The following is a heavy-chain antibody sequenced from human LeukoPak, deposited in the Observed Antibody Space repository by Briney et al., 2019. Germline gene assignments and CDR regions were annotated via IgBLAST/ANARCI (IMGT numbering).Heavy chain of an antibody. V-gene: IGHV1-18*01. Sequence: ASVKVSCKTSGYSFITYSINWVRQAPGQGLEWMGWISGYSGNTNYAQKLQGRVTMTIDTSTGTAYMELRSLRSDDTAVYYCARGHSSGRDYYFDYWGQGTPVTVSS. D-gene: IGHD6-19*01. CDR1: GYSFITYS. CDR2: ISGYSGNT. J-gene: IGHJ4*02. CDR3: ARGHSSGRDYYFDY.